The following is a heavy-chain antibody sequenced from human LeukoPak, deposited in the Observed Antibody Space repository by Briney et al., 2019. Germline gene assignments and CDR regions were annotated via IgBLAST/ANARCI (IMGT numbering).Heavy chain of an antibody. J-gene: IGHJ4*02. D-gene: IGHD6-19*01. Sequence: ASVTVSFKASVYTFTTYDINGVRQATGQGLEWMGWMNPNSGYTGYAQKFQGRVTITRDTSISTAYMELSSLRSEDTAVYYCARVAGSIDYWGQGTLVTVSS. CDR2: MNPNSGYT. V-gene: IGHV1-8*03. CDR3: ARVAGSIDY. CDR1: VYTFTTYD.